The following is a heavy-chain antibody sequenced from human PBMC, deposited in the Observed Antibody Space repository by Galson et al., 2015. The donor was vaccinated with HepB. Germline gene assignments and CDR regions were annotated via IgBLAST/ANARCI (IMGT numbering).Heavy chain of an antibody. CDR2: ISAYNGNT. CDR3: ARDPAAFDYYDSSGYRPYYFDY. J-gene: IGHJ4*02. CDR1: GYTFTSYG. V-gene: IGHV1-18*01. Sequence: SVKVSCKASGYTFTSYGISWVRQAPGQGLEWMGWISAYNGNTNYAQKLQGRVTMTTDTSTSTAYMELRSLRSDGTAVYYCARDPAAFDYYDSSGYRPYYFDYWGQGTLVTVSS. D-gene: IGHD3-22*01.